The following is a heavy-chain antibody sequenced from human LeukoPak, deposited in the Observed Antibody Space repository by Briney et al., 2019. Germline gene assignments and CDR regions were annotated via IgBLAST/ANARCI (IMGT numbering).Heavy chain of an antibody. V-gene: IGHV3-66*01. Sequence: GGSLRLSCAASGFTASSNYMSWVRQAPGKGLEWVSVIYSGGSTYYADSVKGRFTISRDNSKNTLYLQMNSLRAEDTAVYYCARDLGLKDDYWGQGTLVTVSS. J-gene: IGHJ4*02. CDR1: GFTASSNY. D-gene: IGHD3-10*01. CDR2: IYSGGST. CDR3: ARDLGLKDDY.